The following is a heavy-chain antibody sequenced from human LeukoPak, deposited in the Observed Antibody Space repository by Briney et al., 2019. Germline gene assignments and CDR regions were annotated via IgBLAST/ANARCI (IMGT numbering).Heavy chain of an antibody. CDR1: ELTFMDHY. CDR2: TSNKAKSYTT. CDR3: ARVTGAYYFDY. J-gene: IGHJ4*02. D-gene: IGHD1-20*01. V-gene: IGHV3-72*01. Sequence: GGPRRFSVEAPELTFMDHYMTGFGKAPGKGLKRVGRTSNKAKSYTTEYAASVKDRFTISRDDSKNSLYLQMNSLKTEDTAVYYCARVTGAYYFDYWGQGTLVTVSS.